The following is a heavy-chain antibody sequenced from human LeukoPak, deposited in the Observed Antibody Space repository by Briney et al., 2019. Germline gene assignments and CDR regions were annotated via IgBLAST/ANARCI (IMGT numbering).Heavy chain of an antibody. CDR1: GFTFSSYA. CDR2: ISYDGSNK. CDR3: AKEGYYDSFDY. V-gene: IGHV3-30-3*01. J-gene: IGHJ4*02. Sequence: PGGSLRLSCAASGFTFSSYAMSWVRQAPGKGLEWVAVISYDGSNKYYADSVKGRFTISRDNSKNTLYLQMNSLRAEDTAVYYCAKEGYYDSFDYWGQGTLVTVSS. D-gene: IGHD3-22*01.